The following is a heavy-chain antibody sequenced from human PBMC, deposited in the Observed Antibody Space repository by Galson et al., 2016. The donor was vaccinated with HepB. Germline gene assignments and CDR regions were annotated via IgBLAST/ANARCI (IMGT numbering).Heavy chain of an antibody. D-gene: IGHD5-18*01. V-gene: IGHV4-39*01. J-gene: IGHJ4*02. Sequence: LSLTCSVSGGFISRTSFHWGWVRQPPGKGLEWIGDVEYIGSAYYNPSLRSRVTISVDTAKNQFSLRLRSVTTADTAVYFCARRHVDTSFVTWGYVDSWGPGTLVAVAS. CDR1: GGFISRTSFH. CDR3: ARRHVDTSFVTWGYVDS. CDR2: VEYIGSA.